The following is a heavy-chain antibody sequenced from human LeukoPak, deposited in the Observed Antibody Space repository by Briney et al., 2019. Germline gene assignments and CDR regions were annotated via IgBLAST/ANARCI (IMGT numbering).Heavy chain of an antibody. V-gene: IGHV1-69*04. CDR3: ARAFIVATTAFDY. D-gene: IGHD5-12*01. J-gene: IGHJ4*02. Sequence: SVKVSCKTSGGTFSSYAISWVRQAPGQGLEWMGRIIPILGIANYAQKFQGRVTITADKSTSTAYMELSSLRSEDTAVYYCARAFIVATTAFDYWGQGTLVTVSS. CDR1: GGTFSSYA. CDR2: IIPILGIA.